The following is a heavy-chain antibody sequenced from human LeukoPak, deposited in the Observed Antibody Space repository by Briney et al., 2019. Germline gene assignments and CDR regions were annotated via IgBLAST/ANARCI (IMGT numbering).Heavy chain of an antibody. CDR1: GFTFSSYS. J-gene: IGHJ5*02. V-gene: IGHV3-21*01. Sequence: GGSLRLSCAASGFTFSSYSVNWVRQAPGKGLEWVSSISTSSSYIYYADSVKGRFTISRDNAKSSLYLQMNSLRAEDTAVYYCARDYGSAPGWFDPWGQGTLVTVSS. CDR2: ISTSSSYI. D-gene: IGHD3-10*01. CDR3: ARDYGSAPGWFDP.